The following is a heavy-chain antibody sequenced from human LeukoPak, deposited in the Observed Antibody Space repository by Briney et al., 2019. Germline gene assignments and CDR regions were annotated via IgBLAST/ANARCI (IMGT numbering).Heavy chain of an antibody. CDR1: GGSISSYY. J-gene: IGHJ6*03. Sequence: SETLSLTCTVSGGSISSYYWSWIWQPAGKGLEWIGRIYTSGSTNYNPSLKSRVTMSVDTSKNQFSLKLSSVTAADTAVYYCARAFYPGYYSYMAVWGKGTTVTVSS. CDR3: ARAFYPGYYSYMAV. CDR2: IYTSGST. D-gene: IGHD3-3*02. V-gene: IGHV4-4*07.